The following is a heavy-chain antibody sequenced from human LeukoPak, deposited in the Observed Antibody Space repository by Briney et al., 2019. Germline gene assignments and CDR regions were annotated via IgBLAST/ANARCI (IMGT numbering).Heavy chain of an antibody. V-gene: IGHV1-18*01. Sequence: ASVKVSCKASGYTFTSYGISWVRQAPGQGLEWMGWISAYNGNTNYAQKLQGRVTMTRNTSISTAYMELSSLRSEDTAVYYCAKRRGIYFLWFDPWGQGTLVTVSS. CDR1: GYTFTSYG. D-gene: IGHD1-26*01. CDR2: ISAYNGNT. CDR3: AKRRGIYFLWFDP. J-gene: IGHJ5*02.